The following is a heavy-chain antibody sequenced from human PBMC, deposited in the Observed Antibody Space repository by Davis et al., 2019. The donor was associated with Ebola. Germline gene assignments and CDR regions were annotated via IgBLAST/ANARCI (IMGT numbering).Heavy chain of an antibody. CDR3: ASGGYSYGWDYYYGMDV. J-gene: IGHJ6*02. CDR2: IYSGGST. CDR1: GFTVSSNY. V-gene: IGHV3-66*01. Sequence: GGSLRLSCAASGFTVSSNYMSWVRRAPGKGLEWVSVIYSGGSTYYADSVKGRFTISRDNSKNTLYLQMNSLRAEDTAVYYCASGGYSYGWDYYYGMDVWGQGTTVTVSS. D-gene: IGHD5-18*01.